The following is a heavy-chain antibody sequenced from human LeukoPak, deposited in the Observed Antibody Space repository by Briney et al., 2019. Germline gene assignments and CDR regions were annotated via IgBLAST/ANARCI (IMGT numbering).Heavy chain of an antibody. V-gene: IGHV4-59*12. J-gene: IGHJ5*02. CDR1: GGSISSYY. CDR2: IYYSGST. Sequence: KPSETLSLTCTVSGGSISSYYWSWIRQPPGKGLKWIGYIYYSGSTNYNPSLKSRVTMSVDTSKNQFSLKLSSVTAADTAVYYCAREFIAAAGNNWFDPWGQGTLVTVSS. D-gene: IGHD6-13*01. CDR3: AREFIAAAGNNWFDP.